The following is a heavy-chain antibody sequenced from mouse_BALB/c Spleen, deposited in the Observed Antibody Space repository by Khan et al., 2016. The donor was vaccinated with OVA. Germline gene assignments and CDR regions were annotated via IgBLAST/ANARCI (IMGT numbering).Heavy chain of an antibody. Sequence: VQLKQSGPELVRPGVSVKISCKGSGYTFTDYAMHWVKQSHAKSLEWIGLISTYSGNTNYKQKFKGKATMTVDKSSSTAYMELARLTSEDSAIYYCTRPAYDGYYDYWGQGTTLTVSS. CDR1: GYTFTDYA. J-gene: IGHJ2*01. CDR2: ISTYSGNT. CDR3: TRPAYDGYYDY. V-gene: IGHV1S137*01. D-gene: IGHD2-3*01.